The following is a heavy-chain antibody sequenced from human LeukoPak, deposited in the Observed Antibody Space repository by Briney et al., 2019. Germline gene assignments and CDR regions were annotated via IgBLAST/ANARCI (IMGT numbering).Heavy chain of an antibody. CDR1: GYTFTDYY. CDR2: VDPEDGET. Sequence: ASVKISCKVSGYTFTDYYMHWLQQAPGKGLEWMGLVDPEDGETIYAEKFQGRVTITADTSTDTAYMELSSLRSEDTAVYYCARVIAAAGTSNDYWGQGTLVTVSS. D-gene: IGHD6-13*01. CDR3: ARVIAAAGTSNDY. J-gene: IGHJ4*02. V-gene: IGHV1-69-2*01.